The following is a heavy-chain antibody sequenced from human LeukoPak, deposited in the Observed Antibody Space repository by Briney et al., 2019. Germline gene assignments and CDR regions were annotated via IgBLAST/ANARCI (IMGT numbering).Heavy chain of an antibody. CDR2: MNPKSGNT. Sequence: GASVKLSCTASGYTFTSFDINWVRESTGHRLEWRGWMNPKSGNTGYAQKFQCRVTITRNTSISTAYMELSSLRSEDTAVYYCARVGQALRARYGSGGSCKFDPWGQGTLVTVSS. V-gene: IGHV1-8*03. D-gene: IGHD2-15*01. CDR3: ARVGQALRARYGSGGSCKFDP. J-gene: IGHJ5*02. CDR1: GYTFTSFD.